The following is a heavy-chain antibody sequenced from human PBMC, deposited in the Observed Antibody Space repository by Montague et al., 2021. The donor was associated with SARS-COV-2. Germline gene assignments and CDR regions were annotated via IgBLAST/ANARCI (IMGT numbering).Heavy chain of an antibody. CDR2: INHSGTT. V-gene: IGHV4-34*01. J-gene: IGHJ5*02. CDR3: ARGGRGSRYHLLSGTWFDP. CDR1: GFTFRNYA. Sequence: LRPSCAASGFTFRNYAMIWIRQSPGKGLEWIGEINHSGTTNYNPSLKSRVIISADTSKNQFSLKTSSVTAADTAVYYCARGGRGSRYHLLSGTWFDPWGQGTLVTVSS. D-gene: IGHD2-2*01.